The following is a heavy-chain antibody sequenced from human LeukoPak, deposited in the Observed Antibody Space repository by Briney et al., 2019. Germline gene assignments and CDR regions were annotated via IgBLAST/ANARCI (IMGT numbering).Heavy chain of an antibody. Sequence: PGGSLRLSCAASGFTFDDYGMSWVRQAPGKGLEWVSGINWNGGSTGYADSVKGRFTISRDNAKNSLFLQMNGLRAEDTAIYYCARERIYGDYFDYWGQGALVTVSS. J-gene: IGHJ4*02. CDR1: GFTFDDYG. D-gene: IGHD4-17*01. CDR2: INWNGGST. CDR3: ARERIYGDYFDY. V-gene: IGHV3-20*04.